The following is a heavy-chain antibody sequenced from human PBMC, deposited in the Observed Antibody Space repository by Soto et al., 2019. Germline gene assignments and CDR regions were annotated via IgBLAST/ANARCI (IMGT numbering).Heavy chain of an antibody. CDR2: IYYSGHT. J-gene: IGHJ4*02. CDR3: ARLLLSGWPQYFFDY. V-gene: IGHV4-31*03. CDR1: GGSISSGAYY. Sequence: SETLSLTCTVSGGSISSGAYYWSWIRQHPGKGLEWIGYIYYSGHTYYNPPLKSRVTISVDTSKNQFSLKLSSVTAADTAVYYCARLLLSGWPQYFFDYWGQGTLVTVSS. D-gene: IGHD6-19*01.